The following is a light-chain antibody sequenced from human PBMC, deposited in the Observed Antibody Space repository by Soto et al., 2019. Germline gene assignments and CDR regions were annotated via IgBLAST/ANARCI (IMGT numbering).Light chain of an antibody. CDR2: EVT. CDR1: SSDVGGYDY. CDR3: SSYAGSNWV. Sequence: QSVLTQPPSASGSPGQSVTISCTGTSSDVGGYDYVSWYQQHPGKAPKLIIFEVTKRPSGVPDRFSASKSGNTASLTVSGLQADDEADYYCSSYAGSNWVFGGGTQLTVL. V-gene: IGLV2-8*01. J-gene: IGLJ3*02.